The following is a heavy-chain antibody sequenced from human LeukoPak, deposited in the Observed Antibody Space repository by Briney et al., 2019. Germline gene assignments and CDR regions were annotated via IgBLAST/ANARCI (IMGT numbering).Heavy chain of an antibody. V-gene: IGHV3-7*04. CDR2: IKQDGSET. J-gene: IGHJ4*02. D-gene: IGHD6-19*01. Sequence: PGGSLRLSCAASGFSISTYWMNWVRQAPGKGLEWVATIKQDGSETLYVDFVKGRFTISRDNAKNSLYLQMNSLRAEDTAVYYCSGGSGWLTDYWGQGTQVTVSS. CDR1: GFSISTYW. CDR3: SGGSGWLTDY.